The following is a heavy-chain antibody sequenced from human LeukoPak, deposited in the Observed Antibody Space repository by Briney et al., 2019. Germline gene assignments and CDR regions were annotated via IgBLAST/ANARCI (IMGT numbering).Heavy chain of an antibody. V-gene: IGHV4-59*01. CDR2: IHNSGSP. D-gene: IGHD3-22*01. CDR3: ARAMHYYDSSGYYDAFDI. CDR1: GDSISSYY. Sequence: SETLSLTCTVSGDSISSYYWSWIRQSPGKGLEWIGYIHNSGSPTYNPSLKSRVTISVDTSKNQFSLKLSSVTAADTAVYYCARAMHYYDSSGYYDAFDIWGQGTMVTVSS. J-gene: IGHJ3*02.